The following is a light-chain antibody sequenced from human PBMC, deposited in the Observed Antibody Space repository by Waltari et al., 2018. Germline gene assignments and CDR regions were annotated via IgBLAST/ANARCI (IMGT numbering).Light chain of an antibody. CDR3: QQYNGR. Sequence: DIQMTPSPSTLSASVGDRVTITCRASQSISNLLAWYQQKPGKDPKYLISKASNLESGVPSRFSGSGSGTEFTLTISSLQPDDFASYYCQQYNGRFGQGTKVEMK. CDR1: QSISNL. J-gene: IGKJ1*01. CDR2: KAS. V-gene: IGKV1-5*03.